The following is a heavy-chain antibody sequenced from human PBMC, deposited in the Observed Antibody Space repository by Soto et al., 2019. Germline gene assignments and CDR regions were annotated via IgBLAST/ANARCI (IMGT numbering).Heavy chain of an antibody. CDR1: GYTFTSYG. V-gene: IGHV1-18*01. Sequence: QVQLVQSGAEVKKPGASVKVSCKASGYTFTSYGISWVRQAPGQGLEWMGWISAYNGNTNYAQKLQGRVTMTTDTSTSTAYMELRSLRSDDTAVYYCARDPYDYVCGSYRSFNWFDPWGQGTLVTVSS. CDR2: ISAYNGNT. CDR3: ARDPYDYVCGSYRSFNWFDP. D-gene: IGHD3-16*02. J-gene: IGHJ5*02.